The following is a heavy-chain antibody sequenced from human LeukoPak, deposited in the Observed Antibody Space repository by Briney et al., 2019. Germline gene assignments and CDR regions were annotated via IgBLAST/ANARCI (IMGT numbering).Heavy chain of an antibody. CDR1: GYTFTGYY. D-gene: IGHD6-13*01. Sequence: GASVKVSCKASGYTFTGYYMHWVRQAPGQGLEWMGIINPSGGSTSYAQKFQGRVTMTRDTSTSTVYMELSSLRSEDTTVYYCVTVGSSWYSFDYWGQGTLVTVSS. CDR3: VTVGSSWYSFDY. V-gene: IGHV1-46*03. CDR2: INPSGGST. J-gene: IGHJ4*02.